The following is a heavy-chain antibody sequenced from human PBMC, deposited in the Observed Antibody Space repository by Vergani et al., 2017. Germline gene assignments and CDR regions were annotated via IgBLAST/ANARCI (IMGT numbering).Heavy chain of an antibody. CDR1: GYSFSTYW. J-gene: IGHJ3*02. D-gene: IGHD2-15*01. CDR3: AGRADERGSFDI. V-gene: IGHV5-51*01. Sequence: EVRLLQSGAEVKKPGESLKISCKGSGYSFSTYWIGWVRQMPGKGLEWMGMIYSGDSDTRYNPSFQGRVTMSADTSITTAYLQWTSLKTSDTAMYFCAGRADERGSFDIWGPGTMVTVSA. CDR2: IYSGDSDT.